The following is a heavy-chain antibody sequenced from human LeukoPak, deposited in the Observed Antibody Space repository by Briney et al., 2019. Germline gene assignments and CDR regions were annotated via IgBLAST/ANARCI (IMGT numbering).Heavy chain of an antibody. D-gene: IGHD6-13*01. J-gene: IGHJ4*02. Sequence: GGSLRLSCAASGFTFSSYGMHWVRQAPGKGLEWVAVISYDGSNKYYADSVKGRFTISRDNSKNTLYLQMNSLRAEDTAVYYCAKNGRRYSSSWIDYWGQGTLVTVSS. CDR1: GFTFSSYG. CDR3: AKNGRRYSSSWIDY. CDR2: ISYDGSNK. V-gene: IGHV3-30*18.